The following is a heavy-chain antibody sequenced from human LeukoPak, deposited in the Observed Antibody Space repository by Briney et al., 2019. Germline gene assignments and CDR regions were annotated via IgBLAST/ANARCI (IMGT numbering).Heavy chain of an antibody. J-gene: IGHJ4*02. D-gene: IGHD3-10*01. CDR1: GFTFSNYA. V-gene: IGHV3-64*01. Sequence: GGSLRLSCAASGFTFSNYAIHWVRQAPGKGLEYVSAISSNGGSTYYANSVKGRFTISKDDSENTLYLQMNSLSAEDTAVYYCAGSYSYYFDYWGQGTLVTVSS. CDR3: AGSYSYYFDY. CDR2: ISSNGGST.